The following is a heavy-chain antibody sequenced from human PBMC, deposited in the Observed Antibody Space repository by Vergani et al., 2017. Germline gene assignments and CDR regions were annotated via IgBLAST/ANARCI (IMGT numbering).Heavy chain of an antibody. V-gene: IGHV3-21*04. Sequence: EVQLVESGGGLVKPGGSLRLSCAASGFTFSSYSMNWVRQAPGKGLEWVSSISSSSSYIYYADSVKGRFTISRDNAKNSLYLQMNSLRAEDTAVYYCARAPVRGSGNYYFDYWGQGTLVTVSS. CDR3: ARAPVRGSGNYYFDY. CDR1: GFTFSSYS. J-gene: IGHJ4*02. CDR2: ISSSSSYI. D-gene: IGHD6-19*01.